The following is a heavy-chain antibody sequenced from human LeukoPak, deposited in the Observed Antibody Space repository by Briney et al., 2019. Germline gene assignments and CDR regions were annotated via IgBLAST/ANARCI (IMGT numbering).Heavy chain of an antibody. CDR3: ARSSSGWYGAADY. J-gene: IGHJ4*02. CDR1: GGSISSSNW. CDR2: IYHSGST. V-gene: IGHV4-4*02. D-gene: IGHD6-19*01. Sequence: SETLSLTCAVSGGSISSSNWWSWVRQPPGKGLEWIGEIYHSGSTNYNPSLKSRVTISVDKSKNQFSLKLSSVTAADTAVYYCARSSSGWYGAADYWGQGTLVTVSS.